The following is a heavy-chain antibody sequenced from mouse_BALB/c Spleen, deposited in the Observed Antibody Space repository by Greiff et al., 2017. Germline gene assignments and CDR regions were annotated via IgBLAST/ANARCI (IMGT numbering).Heavy chain of an antibody. V-gene: IGHV5-12-2*01. J-gene: IGHJ3*01. Sequence: EVQLVESGGGLVQPGGSLKLSCAASGFTFSSYTMSWVRQTPEKRLEWVAYISNGGGSTYYPDTVKGRFTISRDNAKNTLYLQMSSLKSEDTAMYYCARHKGIYYGYDDWFAYWGQGTLVTVSA. CDR3: ARHKGIYYGYDDWFAY. D-gene: IGHD2-2*01. CDR2: ISNGGGST. CDR1: GFTFSSYT.